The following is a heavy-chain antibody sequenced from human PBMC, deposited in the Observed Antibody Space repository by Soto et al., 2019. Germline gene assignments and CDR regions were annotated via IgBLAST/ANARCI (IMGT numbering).Heavy chain of an antibody. Sequence: PGGSLRLSCAASGFTFSSYAMHWVRQAPGKGLEWVAVISYDGSNKYYADSVKGRFTISRDNSKNTLYLQMNSLRSEDTAVYYCARAGRSGSLGGIDYWGQGALVTVSS. CDR1: GFTFSSYA. J-gene: IGHJ4*02. D-gene: IGHD1-26*01. V-gene: IGHV3-30-3*01. CDR3: ARAGRSGSLGGIDY. CDR2: ISYDGSNK.